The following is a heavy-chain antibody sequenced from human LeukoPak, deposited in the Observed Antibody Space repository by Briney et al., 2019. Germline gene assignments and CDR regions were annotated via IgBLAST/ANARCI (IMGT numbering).Heavy chain of an antibody. J-gene: IGHJ5*02. CDR3: AFARPGIAAAGTWFDP. V-gene: IGHV1-69*13. D-gene: IGHD6-13*01. CDR1: GGIFSSNA. Sequence: SVKVSWKASGGIFSSNAISWVRQAPGQGLEWMGGIIPIFGSANYAQKFQGRVTITADESTSTACMELSSLRSEDTAVYYCAFARPGIAAAGTWFDPWGQGTLVTVSS. CDR2: IIPIFGSA.